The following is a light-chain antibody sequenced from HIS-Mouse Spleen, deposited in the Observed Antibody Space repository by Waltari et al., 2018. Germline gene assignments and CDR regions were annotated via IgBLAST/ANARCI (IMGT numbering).Light chain of an antibody. V-gene: IGLV2-23*01. CDR1: SSDVGSYNL. J-gene: IGLJ3*02. CDR2: EGS. CDR3: CSYAGSSTWV. Sequence: QSALTQPASVSGSPGQSITISCTGTSSDVGSYNLVSWYQQHPGKAPKLMIYEGSKRPSGVSNHLSGSKSGNTASLTISGLQAADEADYYCCSYAGSSTWVFGGGTKLTVL.